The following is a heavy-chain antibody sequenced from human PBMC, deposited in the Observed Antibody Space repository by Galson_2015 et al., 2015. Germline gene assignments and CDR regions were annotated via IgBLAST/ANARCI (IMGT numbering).Heavy chain of an antibody. CDR2: ISSSSSYI. CDR3: ARERRSTMVRGVIGYGMDV. J-gene: IGHJ6*02. Sequence: SLRLSCAASGITFSSYSMNWVRQAPGKGLEWVSSISSSSSYIYYADSVKGRFTISRDNAKNSLYLQMNSLRAEDTAVYYCARERRSTMVRGVIGYGMDVWGQGTTVTVSS. V-gene: IGHV3-21*01. CDR1: GITFSSYS. D-gene: IGHD3-10*01.